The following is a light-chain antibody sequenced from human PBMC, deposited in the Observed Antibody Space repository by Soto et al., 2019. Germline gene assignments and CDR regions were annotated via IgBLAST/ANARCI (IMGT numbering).Light chain of an antibody. V-gene: IGKV3-11*01. CDR2: DAS. J-gene: IGKJ4*01. Sequence: EIVLTQSPATLSLSPGERATLSCRASQSVSSYLAWYQQKPGQAPRLLIYDASNRATGIPARFSGSGSGTDFTLTISSLEPEDFAVYYCQQRSNWPLLTFGVGTQVEIK. CDR3: QQRSNWPLLT. CDR1: QSVSSY.